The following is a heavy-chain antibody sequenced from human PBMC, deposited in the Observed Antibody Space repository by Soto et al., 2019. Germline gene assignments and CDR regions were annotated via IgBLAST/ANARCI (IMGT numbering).Heavy chain of an antibody. Sequence: PGGSLRLSCAASGFTFDDYAMHWVRQAPGKGLEWVPGISWNSGSIGYADSVKGRFTISRDNAKNSLYLQMNSLRAEDTAVYYCARDPFDYGDYTKTGYYHGMDVWGQGNTVTVSS. CDR1: GFTFDDYA. V-gene: IGHV3-9*01. J-gene: IGHJ6*02. CDR2: ISWNSGSI. D-gene: IGHD4-17*01. CDR3: ARDPFDYGDYTKTGYYHGMDV.